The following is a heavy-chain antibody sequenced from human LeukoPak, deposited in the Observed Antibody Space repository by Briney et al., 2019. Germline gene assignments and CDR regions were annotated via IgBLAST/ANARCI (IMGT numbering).Heavy chain of an antibody. V-gene: IGHV1-69*13. D-gene: IGHD5-18*01. CDR1: GGTFSSYA. CDR3: ARGSMDTAMVTSAFDI. J-gene: IGHJ3*02. CDR2: IIPIFGTA. Sequence: SVKVSCKASGGTFSSYAISWVRQAPGQGLEWMGGIIPIFGTANYAQKFQGRVTITADESTSTAYMELSSLRSEDTAVYYCARGSMDTAMVTSAFDIWDQGTMVTVSS.